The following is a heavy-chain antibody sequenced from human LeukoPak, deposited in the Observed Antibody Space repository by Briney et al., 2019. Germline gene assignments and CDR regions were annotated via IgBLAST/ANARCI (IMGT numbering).Heavy chain of an antibody. Sequence: GGSLRLSCAASGFTVSSNYMSWVRQAPGKGLEWVSVIYSGGSTYYADSVKGRFTISRDNSKNTLYLQMNSLRAEDTAVYYCARDRGEYYYGSGSYYNSPYYYYGMDVWGQGTTVTVSS. CDR2: IYSGGST. V-gene: IGHV3-66*01. CDR1: GFTVSSNY. D-gene: IGHD3-10*01. CDR3: ARDRGEYYYGSGSYYNSPYYYYGMDV. J-gene: IGHJ6*02.